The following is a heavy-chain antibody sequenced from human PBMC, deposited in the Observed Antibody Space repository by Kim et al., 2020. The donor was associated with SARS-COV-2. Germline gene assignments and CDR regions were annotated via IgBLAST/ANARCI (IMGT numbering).Heavy chain of an antibody. CDR2: ISNNGLDT. CDR3: VRGGPTVIKKTLGY. CDR1: GFTFSDYA. J-gene: IGHJ4*02. Sequence: GGSLRLSCAASGFTFSDYAMHWVRQAPGKGLEYVSAISNNGLDTYYANSVKGRFTLSRDNSKNTLYLRMGNLRPEDMAVYYCVRGGPTVIKKTLGYWGQGTLVTVSS. V-gene: IGHV3-64*01. D-gene: IGHD4-17*01.